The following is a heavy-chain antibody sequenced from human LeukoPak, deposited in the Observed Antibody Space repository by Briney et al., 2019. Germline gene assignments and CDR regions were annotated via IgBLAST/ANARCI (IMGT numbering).Heavy chain of an antibody. CDR1: GGSISSYY. J-gene: IGHJ4*02. V-gene: IGHV4-4*07. D-gene: IGHD6-19*01. Sequence: SETLSLTCTVSGGSISSYYWNWIRQPAGKGLDWIGRIYTSGSTNYNPSLKSRVTISVDKSKNQFSLKLSSVTAADTAVYYCARAGIIAVAGLFDYWGQGTLVTVSS. CDR2: IYTSGST. CDR3: ARAGIIAVAGLFDY.